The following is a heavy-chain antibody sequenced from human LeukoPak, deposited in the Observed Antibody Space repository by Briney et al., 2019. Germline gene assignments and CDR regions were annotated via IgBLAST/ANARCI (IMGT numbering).Heavy chain of an antibody. CDR1: GYTLTELS. Sequence: ASVKVSCKVSGYTLTELSMHWVRQAPGKGLEWMGGFDPEYGETIYAQKFQGRVTMTEDTSTDTAYIELSSLRSEDTAVYYCATXTEVXXAIVXTPWLHYYGMXVWGQGTTVTVSS. V-gene: IGHV1-24*01. J-gene: IGHJ6*02. CDR3: ATXTEVXXAIVXTPWLHYYGMXV. D-gene: IGHD2-21*01. CDR2: FDPEYGET.